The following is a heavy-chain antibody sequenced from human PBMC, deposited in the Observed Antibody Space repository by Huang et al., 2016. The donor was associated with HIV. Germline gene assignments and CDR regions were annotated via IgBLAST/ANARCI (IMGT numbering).Heavy chain of an antibody. CDR1: GFTFGDFN. D-gene: IGHD2-15*01. V-gene: IGHV3-48*04. J-gene: IGHJ4*02. Sequence: EVQLVESGGGLVQPGTSLRLSCAASGFTFGDFNRNWVRQATGKGLEWISYISSSSNSKLYEESVKGRFTISRDNARNSLYLQLKSLRVEDTAVYYCARESCSGGTCYLFDFWGQGVLVTVSS. CDR2: ISSSSNSK. CDR3: ARESCSGGTCYLFDF.